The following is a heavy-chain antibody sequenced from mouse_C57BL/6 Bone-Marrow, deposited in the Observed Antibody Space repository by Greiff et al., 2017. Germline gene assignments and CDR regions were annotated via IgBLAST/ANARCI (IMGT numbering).Heavy chain of an antibody. CDR3: TTGDWDTFAY. Sequence: VQLKESGAELVRPGASVKLSCTASGFNIKDDYMHWVKQRPEQGLEWIGWIDPENGDTEYASKFQGKATITADPSSNTAYLQLSSLTSEDTAVYYCTTGDWDTFAYWGQGTLVTVSA. V-gene: IGHV14-4*01. D-gene: IGHD4-1*01. J-gene: IGHJ3*01. CDR2: IDPENGDT. CDR1: GFNIKDDY.